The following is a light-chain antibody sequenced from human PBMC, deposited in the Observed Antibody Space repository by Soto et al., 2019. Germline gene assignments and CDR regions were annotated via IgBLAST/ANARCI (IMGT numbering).Light chain of an antibody. Sequence: DIVMTQTPLSSPVTLGQPASISCRSSQSLVHSDGNTYLSWLHKRTGQPPRLLIYEISNRLSSVADRFSGSGAGTDFTLRISRVEAEDVVVYYCMQATHSKTFGQGTKVEIK. CDR1: QSLVHSDGNTY. CDR3: MQATHSKT. J-gene: IGKJ1*01. V-gene: IGKV2-24*01. CDR2: EIS.